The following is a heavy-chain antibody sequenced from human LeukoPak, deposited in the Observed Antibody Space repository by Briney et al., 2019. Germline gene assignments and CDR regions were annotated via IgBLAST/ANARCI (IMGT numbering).Heavy chain of an antibody. D-gene: IGHD2-15*01. V-gene: IGHV1-8*03. J-gene: IGHJ6*03. CDR1: GYTFTSYD. Sequence: ASVKVSCKASGYTFTSYDINWVRQATGQGLGWMGWMNPNSGNTGYAQKFQGRVTITRNTSISTAYMELSSLRSEDTAVYYCARVLRYCSGGNCYSGGLGYMDVWGKGTTVTISS. CDR2: MNPNSGNT. CDR3: ARVLRYCSGGNCYSGGLGYMDV.